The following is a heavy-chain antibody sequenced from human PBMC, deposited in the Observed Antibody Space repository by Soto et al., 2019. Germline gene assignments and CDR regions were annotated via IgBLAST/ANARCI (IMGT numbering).Heavy chain of an antibody. CDR3: AGLVPAAKDYYMDV. CDR2: MYYSGST. D-gene: IGHD2-2*01. CDR1: GCSIRSSSYY. J-gene: IGHJ6*03. Sequence: SETLCLTCTVSGCSIRSSSYYWGWIRQPPGKGLEWIGSMYYSGSTYYNPSLKSRVTISVDTSKNQFSLKLSSVTAADTAVYYCAGLVPAAKDYYMDVWGKGTTVT. V-gene: IGHV4-39*01.